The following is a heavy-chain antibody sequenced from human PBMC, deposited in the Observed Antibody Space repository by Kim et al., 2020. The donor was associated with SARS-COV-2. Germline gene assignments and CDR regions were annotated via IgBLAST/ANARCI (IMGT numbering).Heavy chain of an antibody. D-gene: IGHD3-16*01. CDR2: IYYSGST. CDR3: AIPGGGSDAFDI. J-gene: IGHJ3*02. V-gene: IGHV4-39*01. CDR1: GGSISSSSYY. Sequence: SETLSLTCTVSGGSISSSSYYWGWIRQPPGKGLEWIGSIYYSGSTYYNPSLKSRVTISVDTSKNQFSLKLSSVTAADTAVYYCAIPGGGSDAFDIWGQGTMVTVSS.